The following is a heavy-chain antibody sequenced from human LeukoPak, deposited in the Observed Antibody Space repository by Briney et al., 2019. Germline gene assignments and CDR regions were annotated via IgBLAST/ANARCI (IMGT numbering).Heavy chain of an antibody. Sequence: GGSLRLSCAASGFTFSSYAMHWVRQAPGKGLEWVAVISYDGSNKYYADSVKGRFTISRDNAKNSLYLQMNSLRAEDTAVYYCARDRSQYYDSSGYYHDYWGQGTLVTVSS. CDR3: ARDRSQYYDSSGYYHDY. CDR2: ISYDGSNK. CDR1: GFTFSSYA. V-gene: IGHV3-30*04. J-gene: IGHJ4*02. D-gene: IGHD3-22*01.